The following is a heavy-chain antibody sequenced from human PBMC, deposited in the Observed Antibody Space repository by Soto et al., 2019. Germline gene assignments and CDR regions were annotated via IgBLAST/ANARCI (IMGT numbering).Heavy chain of an antibody. CDR1: GFTFSSYA. J-gene: IGHJ4*02. D-gene: IGHD1-7*01. V-gene: IGHV3-23*01. CDR2: ISGSGGST. CDR3: AKDAGTYMTLQGQNDY. Sequence: GGSLRLSCAASGFTFSSYAMSWVRQAPGKGLEWVSAISGSGGSTYYADSVKGRFTISRDNSKNTLYLQMNSLRAEDTAVYYCAKDAGTYMTLQGQNDYWGQGTLVTVSS.